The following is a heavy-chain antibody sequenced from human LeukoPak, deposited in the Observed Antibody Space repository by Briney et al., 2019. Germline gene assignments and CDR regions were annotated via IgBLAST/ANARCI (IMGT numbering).Heavy chain of an antibody. J-gene: IGHJ4*02. CDR3: ARHGGSYSFDY. CDR1: GGSINNYY. CDR2: VYDSGST. Sequence: SETLSLTCTVSGGSINNYYWSWIRQPPGKGLEWIGYVYDSGSTNYNPSLKSRVTISIDTSTNQFSLKMTSVTASDTALYYCARHGGSYSFDYWGQGTLVTVSP. D-gene: IGHD1-26*01. V-gene: IGHV4-59*08.